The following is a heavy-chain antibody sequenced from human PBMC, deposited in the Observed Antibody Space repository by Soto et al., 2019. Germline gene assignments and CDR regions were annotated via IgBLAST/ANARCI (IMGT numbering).Heavy chain of an antibody. J-gene: IGHJ6*02. D-gene: IGHD6-13*01. CDR1: GGSISSYY. CDR2: IYYSGST. Sequence: SETLSLTCTVSGGSISSYYWSWIRQPPGKGLEWIGYIYYSGSTNYNPSLKSRVTISVDTSKNQFSLKLSSVTAADTAVYYCARAGAAAAHYYYYGMDVWGQGTTVTVSS. V-gene: IGHV4-59*01. CDR3: ARAGAAAAHYYYYGMDV.